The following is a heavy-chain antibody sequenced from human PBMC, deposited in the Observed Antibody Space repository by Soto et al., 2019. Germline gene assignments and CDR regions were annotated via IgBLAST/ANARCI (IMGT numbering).Heavy chain of an antibody. CDR3: ARLTSIAAAGITY. D-gene: IGHD6-13*01. Sequence: SETLSLTCTVSGGSISSYYWSWIRQPPGKGLEWIGYIYYSGSTNYNPSLKSRVTISVDTSKNQFSLKLSSVTAADTAVYYCARLTSIAAAGITYWGQGTLVTVSS. J-gene: IGHJ4*02. V-gene: IGHV4-59*12. CDR1: GGSISSYY. CDR2: IYYSGST.